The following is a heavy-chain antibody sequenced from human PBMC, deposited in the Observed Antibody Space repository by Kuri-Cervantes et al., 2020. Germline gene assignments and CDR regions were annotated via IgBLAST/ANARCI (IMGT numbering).Heavy chain of an antibody. CDR1: GFTFGSHA. CDR3: VAEVGGRDFGN. J-gene: IGHJ4*02. CDR2: ISHDGSHN. D-gene: IGHD1-26*01. V-gene: IGHV3-30*03. Sequence: GGSLRLSCAAAGFTFGSHAMHWVRQAPGKGLEWVALISHDGSHNYYVESVKGRFTISRDNSKNTLYLEMDSLRTDDTPVYYCVAEVGGRDFGNWGQGTLVTVSS.